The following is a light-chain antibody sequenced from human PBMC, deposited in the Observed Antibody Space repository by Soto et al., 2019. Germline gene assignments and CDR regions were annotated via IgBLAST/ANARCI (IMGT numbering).Light chain of an antibody. J-gene: IGLJ2*01. V-gene: IGLV1-47*01. CDR2: RNN. Sequence: QSVLTQPPSASGTPGQRVTISCSGSSSNIGSNYVYWYQQLPGTAPKLLIYRNNQWPSGVPDRFSGSKSGTSASLAIGGLRSEDEADYYCAAWDDSRSGVVFGGGTKLTVL. CDR3: AAWDDSRSGVV. CDR1: SSNIGSNY.